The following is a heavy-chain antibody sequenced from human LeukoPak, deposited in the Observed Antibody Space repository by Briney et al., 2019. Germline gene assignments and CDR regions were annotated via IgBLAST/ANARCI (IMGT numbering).Heavy chain of an antibody. CDR3: ARDPGGASSIFGVPEEDY. CDR1: GFTVSSNY. CDR2: IYSGGST. J-gene: IGHJ4*02. V-gene: IGHV3-53*01. Sequence: GGSLRLSCAASGFTVSSNYMSWVRQAPGKGLEWVSVIYSGGSTYYADSVKGRFTISRDNAKNSLYLQMNSLRAEDTAVYYCARDPGGASSIFGVPEEDYWGQGTLVTVSS. D-gene: IGHD3-3*01.